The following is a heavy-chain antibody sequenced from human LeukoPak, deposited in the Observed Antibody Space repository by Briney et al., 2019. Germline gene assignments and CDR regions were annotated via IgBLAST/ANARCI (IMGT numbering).Heavy chain of an antibody. V-gene: IGHV4-61*01. CDR2: IYYSGST. Sequence: PSETLSLTCTVSGGSISSSSYYWSWIRQPPGKGLEWIGYIYYSGSTNYNPSHKSRVTISVDTSKNQFSLKLSSVTAADTAVYYCASFAVAVAGTPYYYYGMDVWGQGTTVTVSS. J-gene: IGHJ6*02. D-gene: IGHD6-19*01. CDR3: ASFAVAVAGTPYYYYGMDV. CDR1: GGSISSSSYY.